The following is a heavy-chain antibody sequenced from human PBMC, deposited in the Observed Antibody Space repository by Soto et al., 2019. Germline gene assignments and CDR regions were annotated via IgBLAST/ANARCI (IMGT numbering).Heavy chain of an antibody. V-gene: IGHV3-30*03. CDR3: AGAGRDFWSGRNFFDY. J-gene: IGHJ4*02. CDR2: ISDDGSNI. D-gene: IGHD3-3*01. Sequence: GGSLRLSCAASGISFSSHVMHWVRQAPGKGLEWVAFISDDGSNIYYGDSVKGRFTISRDNSKNTLYLQMNSLRVEDTAVYYCAGAGRDFWSGRNFFDYWGQGTQVTVSS. CDR1: GISFSSHV.